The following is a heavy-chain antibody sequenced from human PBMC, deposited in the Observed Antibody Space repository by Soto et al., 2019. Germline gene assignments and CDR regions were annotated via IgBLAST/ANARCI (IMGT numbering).Heavy chain of an antibody. CDR1: GFIVSNIF. Sequence: ESGGGLVQPGGSLRLSCAASGFIVSNIFMTWVRQAPGKGLEWLSTISSDDNTYYADSVKGRFTISRDSSKNTLYLQMNSLRAEDTAVYHCARDILGGSYDFSHGGQGTLVTVSS. V-gene: IGHV3-66*01. CDR3: ARDILGGSYDFSH. CDR2: ISSDDNT. D-gene: IGHD3-3*01. J-gene: IGHJ1*01.